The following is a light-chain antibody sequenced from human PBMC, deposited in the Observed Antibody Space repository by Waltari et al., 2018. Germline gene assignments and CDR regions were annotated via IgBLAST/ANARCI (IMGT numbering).Light chain of an antibody. CDR3: ATWDDSVNGLL. J-gene: IGLJ2*01. CDR1: GSHIGLNA. Sequence: QSVFTQPPSASGTPGQRLTLPCPGSGSHIGLNAVTLYQQVPGTPPRLLIYSNNQRPSGVPDRFSASKSGTSASLAISGLQSEDEGDYYCATWDDSVNGLLFGGGTELTV. V-gene: IGLV1-44*01. CDR2: SNN.